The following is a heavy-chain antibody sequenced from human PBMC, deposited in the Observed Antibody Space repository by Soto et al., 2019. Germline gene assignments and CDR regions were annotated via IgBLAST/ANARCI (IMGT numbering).Heavy chain of an antibody. V-gene: IGHV3-30*18. CDR1: GFTFSDYA. J-gene: IGHJ6*02. CDR2: ISFDGSNT. CDR3: AKIRMVTAMFQMDV. D-gene: IGHD2-21*02. Sequence: VQLVESGGGLVQPGGSLRLSCAGFGFTFSDYAMHWVRQAPGQGLEWVAAISFDGSNTYYADSLTGRFTISRDPSKNTLYLDMNSLRPEDTAVYYCAKIRMVTAMFQMDVWGQGTTVIVSS.